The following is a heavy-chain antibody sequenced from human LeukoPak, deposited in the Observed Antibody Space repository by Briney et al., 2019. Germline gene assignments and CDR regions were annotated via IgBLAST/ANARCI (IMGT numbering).Heavy chain of an antibody. V-gene: IGHV1-69*02. CDR2: IIPILGIA. Sequence: SVKVSCKASGGTFSSYTISWVRQAPGQGLEWMGRIIPILGIANYAQKFQGRVTITADKSMSTAYMELSSLRSEDTAVYYCARVVPAASEDAFDIWGQGTMVTVSS. D-gene: IGHD2-2*01. J-gene: IGHJ3*02. CDR1: GGTFSSYT. CDR3: ARVVPAASEDAFDI.